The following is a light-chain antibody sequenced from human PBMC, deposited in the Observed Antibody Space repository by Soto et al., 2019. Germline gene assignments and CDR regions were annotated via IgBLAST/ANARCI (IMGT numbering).Light chain of an antibody. Sequence: QSVLTQPASVSGSPGQSSTISCTGTSSDCGVYNYVSWYQLHPGKAPKLMIYAVSTRTSGVSNRFSGSKSGNTASLTISGLQAEDEADYYCSSHNPIGTLQIFGPGTKVTVL. CDR2: AVS. CDR3: SSHNPIGTLQI. CDR1: SSDCGVYNY. V-gene: IGLV2-14*01. J-gene: IGLJ1*01.